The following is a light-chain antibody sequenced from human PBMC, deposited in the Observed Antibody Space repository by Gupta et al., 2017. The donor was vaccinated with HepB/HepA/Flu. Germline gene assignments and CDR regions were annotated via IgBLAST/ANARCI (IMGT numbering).Light chain of an antibody. Sequence: IVLTQSPGTLSLSPGERATLSCRASQSISSSYLAWYQQKPGQAPRLLIYGASSRATGIPDRFSGSGSGTDFTLTISRLEPEDFAVYYCQQHGSPLNTFGHGTKVDIK. CDR1: QSISSSY. CDR3: QQHGSPLNT. CDR2: GAS. J-gene: IGKJ3*01. V-gene: IGKV3-20*01.